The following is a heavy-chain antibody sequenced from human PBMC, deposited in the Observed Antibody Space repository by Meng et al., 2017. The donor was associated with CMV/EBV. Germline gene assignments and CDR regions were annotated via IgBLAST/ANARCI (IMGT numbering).Heavy chain of an antibody. D-gene: IGHD2-2*01. J-gene: IGHJ6*02. V-gene: IGHV1-69*05. CDR1: VGIFSSYA. CDR2: IIPIFGTA. Sequence: SVKVSCKASVGIFSSYAISWVRQAPGQGLEWMGGIIPIFGTANYAQKFQGRVTITTDESTSTAYMELSSLRSEDTAVYYCARGREPAARLDYYGMDVWGQGTTVTVSS. CDR3: ARGREPAARLDYYGMDV.